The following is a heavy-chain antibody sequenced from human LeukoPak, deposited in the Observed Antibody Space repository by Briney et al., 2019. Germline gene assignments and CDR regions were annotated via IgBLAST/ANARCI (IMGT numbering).Heavy chain of an antibody. CDR1: GFTFSSYS. Sequence: PGGSLRLSCAASGFTFSSYSMNWVRQAPGKGLEWVXSISSISSYIYYADSVKGRFTISRDNAKNSLYLQMNSLSAEDTAVYYCAXDXGXXADDYWGQGTLVTVSS. CDR3: AXDXGXXADDY. V-gene: IGHV3-21*01. D-gene: IGHD6-13*01. CDR2: ISSISSYI. J-gene: IGHJ4*02.